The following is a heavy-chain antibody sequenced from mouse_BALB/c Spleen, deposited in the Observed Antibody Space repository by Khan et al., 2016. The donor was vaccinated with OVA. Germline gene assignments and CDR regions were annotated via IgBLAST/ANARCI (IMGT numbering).Heavy chain of an antibody. Sequence: VQLQQSGAELVKPGASVKLSCTASGFNIKDTYMHWVKRRPEQGLVWIGRIDPANGNPKYDPKFQGKATITADTSSNTAYLQLNSLTSEDAAVYYCVRDYWDVFAYWGQGTLVTVSA. CDR3: VRDYWDVFAY. V-gene: IGHV14-3*02. CDR1: GFNIKDTY. J-gene: IGHJ3*01. CDR2: IDPANGNP. D-gene: IGHD4-1*01.